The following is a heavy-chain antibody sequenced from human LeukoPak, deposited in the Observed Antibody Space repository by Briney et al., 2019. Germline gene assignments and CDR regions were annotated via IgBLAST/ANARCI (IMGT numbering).Heavy chain of an antibody. CDR3: AKDRNSSGWYFDY. CDR1: GFTFSSYA. J-gene: IGHJ4*02. Sequence: SGGSLRLSCAASGFTFSSYAMSWVRQAPGKGLEWVSAISGSGGSTYYADSVKGRFTISRDSSKNTLYLQMNSLRAEDTAVYYCAKDRNSSGWYFDYWGQGTLVTVSS. V-gene: IGHV3-23*01. CDR2: ISGSGGST. D-gene: IGHD6-19*01.